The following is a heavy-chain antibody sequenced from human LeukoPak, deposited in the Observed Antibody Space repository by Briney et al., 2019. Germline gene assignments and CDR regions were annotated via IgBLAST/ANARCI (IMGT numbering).Heavy chain of an antibody. CDR2: IYYSGST. J-gene: IGHJ3*02. D-gene: IGHD3-22*01. CDR1: GGSISSYY. Sequence: SETLSLTCTVSGGSISSYYWSWIRQPPGKGLEWIGYIYYSGSTNYNPSLKSRVTISVDTSKNQFSLKLSSVTAADTAVYYCARRTKDDSSGFDIWGQGTVVTVSS. V-gene: IGHV4-59*08. CDR3: ARRTKDDSSGFDI.